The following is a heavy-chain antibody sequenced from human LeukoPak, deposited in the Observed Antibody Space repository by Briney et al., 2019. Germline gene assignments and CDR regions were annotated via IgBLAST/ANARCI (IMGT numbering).Heavy chain of an antibody. V-gene: IGHV4-34*01. J-gene: IGHJ3*02. CDR1: GGSFSGYY. D-gene: IGHD4-17*01. CDR3: ARRDYYGDYGAFDI. CDR2: INHSGST. Sequence: SETLSLTCAVYGGSFSGYYWSWIRQPPGKGLEWIGEINHSGSTYYNPSLKSRVTISVDTSKNQFSLKLSSVTAADTAVYYCARRDYYGDYGAFDIWGQGTMVTVSS.